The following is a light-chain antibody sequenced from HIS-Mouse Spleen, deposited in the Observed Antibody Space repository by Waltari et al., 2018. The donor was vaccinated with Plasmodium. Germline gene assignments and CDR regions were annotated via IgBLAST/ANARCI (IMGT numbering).Light chain of an antibody. J-gene: IGLJ2*01. Sequence: QSALTQPASVSGSPGQSITISCTGTSSDVRGYNLGSWYQQHPGKAPKLMIYEGSKRPSGVSNRFSGSKSGNTASLTISGLQAEDEADYYCCSYAGSSTLVFGGGTKLTVL. CDR3: CSYAGSSTLV. CDR1: SSDVRGYNL. V-gene: IGLV2-23*01. CDR2: EGS.